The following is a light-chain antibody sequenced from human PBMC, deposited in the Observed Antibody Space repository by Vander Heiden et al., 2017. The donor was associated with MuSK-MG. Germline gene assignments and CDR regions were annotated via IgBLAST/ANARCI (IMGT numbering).Light chain of an antibody. CDR3: QQYNNWPLYT. CDR1: QSVSSN. Sequence: EIVMTQSPATLSVPPRERATLSCRGRQSVSSNIDWYQHQPGQAPRPLIYGASTRGTGSPARFSGSGSGTELTLTISSLQSEDFAVYYCQQYNNWPLYTFGQGTKLEIK. CDR2: GAS. V-gene: IGKV3-15*01. J-gene: IGKJ2*01.